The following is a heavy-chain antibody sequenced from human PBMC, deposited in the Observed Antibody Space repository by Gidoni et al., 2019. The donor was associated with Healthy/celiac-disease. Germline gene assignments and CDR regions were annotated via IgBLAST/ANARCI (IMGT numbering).Heavy chain of an antibody. V-gene: IGHV4-39*01. CDR3: ARRFIPGSYAY. CDR2: IYYSGST. J-gene: IGHJ4*02. D-gene: IGHD3-16*01. CDR1: GGSISSSSYY. Sequence: QLQLQESGPGLVKPSETLSLTCTVSGGSISSSSYYWGWIRQPPGKGLEWIGSIYYSGSTYYNPSLKSRVTISVDTSKNQFSLKLSSVTAADTAVYYCARRFIPGSYAYWGQGTLVTVSS.